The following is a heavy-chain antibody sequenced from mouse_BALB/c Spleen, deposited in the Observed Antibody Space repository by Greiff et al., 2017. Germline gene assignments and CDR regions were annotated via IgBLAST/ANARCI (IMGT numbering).Heavy chain of an antibody. Sequence: QVHVKQPGAELVKPGASVKMSCKASGYTFTSYWMHWVKQRPGQGLEWIGVIDPSDSYTSYNQKFKGKATLTVDTSSSTAYMQLSSLTSEDSAVYYCTRRSYYAMDYWGQGTSVTVSS. CDR1: GYTFTSYW. CDR3: TRRSYYAMDY. V-gene: IGHV1S127*01. CDR2: IDPSDSYT. J-gene: IGHJ4*01.